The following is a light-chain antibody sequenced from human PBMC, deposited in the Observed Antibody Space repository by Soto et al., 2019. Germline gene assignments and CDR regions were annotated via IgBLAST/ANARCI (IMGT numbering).Light chain of an antibody. CDR1: SSDVGSYNR. Sequence: QSVLTQPPSVSGSPGQSVAISCTGPSSDVGSYNRVSWYQQPPGTAPKLMIYDVNNRPSGVPDRFSGSKSGNTASLTISGLQAEDEADYYCSSYTISSTYVFGSGTKLTVL. CDR2: DVN. V-gene: IGLV2-18*02. CDR3: SSYTISSTYV. J-gene: IGLJ1*01.